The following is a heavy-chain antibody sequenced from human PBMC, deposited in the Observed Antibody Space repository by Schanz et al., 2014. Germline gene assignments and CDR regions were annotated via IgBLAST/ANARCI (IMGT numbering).Heavy chain of an antibody. D-gene: IGHD4-17*01. CDR1: GFTFSSYG. CDR3: AKDRGGDYEVSYYYGMDV. CDR2: IWYDGNNK. J-gene: IGHJ6*02. V-gene: IGHV3-33*06. Sequence: QVQLVESGGGVVQPGGSLRLSCAASGFTFSSYGMHWVRQAPGKGLEWVAVIWYDGNNKFYADSVKGRFIISRDNSKNTLDLQMNSLRAEDTAVYYCAKDRGGDYEVSYYYGMDVWGQGTTVTVSS.